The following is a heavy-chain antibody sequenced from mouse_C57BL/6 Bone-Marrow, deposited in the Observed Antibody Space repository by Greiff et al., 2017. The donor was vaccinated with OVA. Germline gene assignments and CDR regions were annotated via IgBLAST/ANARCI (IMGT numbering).Heavy chain of an antibody. CDR2: IYPRSGNT. D-gene: IGHD3-2*02. CDR3: ARSLDSAEFAY. Sequence: QVQLQQSGAELARPGASVKLSCKASGYTFTSYGISWVKQRTGQGLEWIGEIYPRSGNTYYNEKFKGKATLTADKSSSTAYMELRSLTSEDSAVDVSARSLDSAEFAYWGQGTLVTVSA. J-gene: IGHJ3*01. V-gene: IGHV1-81*01. CDR1: GYTFTSYG.